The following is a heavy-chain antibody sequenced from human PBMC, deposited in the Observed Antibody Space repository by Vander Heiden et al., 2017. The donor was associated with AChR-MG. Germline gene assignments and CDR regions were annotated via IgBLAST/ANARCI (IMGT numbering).Heavy chain of an antibody. CDR1: GGSISSSSYY. Sequence: CPVSGGSISSSSYYWGWIRQPPGKGLEWIGSIYYSGSTYYNPSLKSRVTISVDTSKNQFSLKLSSVTAAETAVYYCARQRVVNWNYAEGGWFDPWGQGTLVTVSS. CDR3: ARQRVVNWNYAEGGWFDP. J-gene: IGHJ5*02. CDR2: IYYSGST. V-gene: IGHV4-39*01. D-gene: IGHD1-7*01.